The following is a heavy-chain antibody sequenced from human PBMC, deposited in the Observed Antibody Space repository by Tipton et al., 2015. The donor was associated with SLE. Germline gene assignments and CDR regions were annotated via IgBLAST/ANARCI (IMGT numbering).Heavy chain of an antibody. CDR2: LSYSGST. Sequence: TLSLTCTVSGGSLSSYYWSWIRQSPEKGLEWIEYLSYSGSTNYNPSLESRVTISVDTSKNQFSLKLSSVTAADTAVYYCARVQAYEGFDPWGQGTLVTVSS. CDR3: ARVQAYEGFDP. CDR1: GGSLSSYY. V-gene: IGHV4-59*08. J-gene: IGHJ5*02. D-gene: IGHD3-16*01.